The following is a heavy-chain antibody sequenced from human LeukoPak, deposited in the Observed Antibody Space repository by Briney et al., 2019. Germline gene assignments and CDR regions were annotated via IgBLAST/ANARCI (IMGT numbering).Heavy chain of an antibody. CDR3: ARGRALVD. Sequence: SETLSLTCTVSGGSIRSGGYYWGWIRQPPGKGLEWIATIYYSGSTYSNPSLKSRVSISVDTSKNQFSLKLTSVTAADAAVYYCARGRALVDWGRGTLVTVSS. CDR1: GGSIRSGGYY. CDR2: IYYSGST. V-gene: IGHV4-39*01. J-gene: IGHJ2*01. D-gene: IGHD1-26*01.